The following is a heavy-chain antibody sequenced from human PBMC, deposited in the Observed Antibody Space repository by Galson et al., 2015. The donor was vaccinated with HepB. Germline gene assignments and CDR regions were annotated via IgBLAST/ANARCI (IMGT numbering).Heavy chain of an antibody. D-gene: IGHD4-17*01. CDR1: GYTFTSYG. V-gene: IGHV1-18*01. CDR3: ATRTYGDSNFDY. CDR2: ISAYNGNT. Sequence: SVKVSCKASGYTFTSYGISWVRQAPGQGLEWMGWISAYNGNTNYAQKLQGRVTMTTDTSTSTAYMELRSLRSDDTAVYYCATRTYGDSNFDYWGQGTLVTVSS. J-gene: IGHJ4*02.